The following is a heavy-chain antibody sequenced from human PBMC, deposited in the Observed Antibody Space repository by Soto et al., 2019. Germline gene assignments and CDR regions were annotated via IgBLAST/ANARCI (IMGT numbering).Heavy chain of an antibody. D-gene: IGHD3-16*02. CDR1: GFTFSSYG. CDR3: ARSIYDYVWGSYLVPYFDY. Sequence: QVQLVESGGGVVQPGRSLRLSCAASGFTFSSYGMHWVRQAPGKGLEWVAVIWYDGSNKYYADSVKGRFTISRDNSKNKLYLQMNSLRAEDTAVYYCARSIYDYVWGSYLVPYFDYWGQGTLVTVSS. J-gene: IGHJ4*02. V-gene: IGHV3-33*01. CDR2: IWYDGSNK.